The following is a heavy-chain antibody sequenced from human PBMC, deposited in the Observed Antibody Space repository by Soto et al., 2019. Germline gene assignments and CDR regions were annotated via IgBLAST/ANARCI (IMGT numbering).Heavy chain of an antibody. CDR2: ISGLNGNT. Sequence: QAQLVQSGAEVKKPGASVKVSCKASGYIFSTYGVTWVRQAPGQGLEWMGWISGLNGNTDDGQKLQGRVSMTIDTSTSTAYMDLRSLRSVDTAVYYCARAEAYTTSWYAMDVWRQGTTVIVSS. D-gene: IGHD6-13*01. V-gene: IGHV1-18*01. CDR1: GYIFSTYG. J-gene: IGHJ6*02. CDR3: ARAEAYTTSWYAMDV.